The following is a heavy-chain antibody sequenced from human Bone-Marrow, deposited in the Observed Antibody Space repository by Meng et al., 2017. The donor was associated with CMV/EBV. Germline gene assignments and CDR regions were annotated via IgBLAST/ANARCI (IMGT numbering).Heavy chain of an antibody. V-gene: IGHV3-7*01. J-gene: IGHJ6*02. Sequence: GSLKISCAASGFTFSSYWMSWVRQAPGKGLEWVANIKQDGSEKYYVDSVKGRFTISRDNAKNSLYLQMNSLRAEDTAVYYCARARKTAPRIRFLEWSKVYYYYGMDVWGQGTTVTVSS. CDR3: ARARKTAPRIRFLEWSKVYYYYGMDV. CDR2: IKQDGSEK. D-gene: IGHD3-3*01. CDR1: GFTFSSYW.